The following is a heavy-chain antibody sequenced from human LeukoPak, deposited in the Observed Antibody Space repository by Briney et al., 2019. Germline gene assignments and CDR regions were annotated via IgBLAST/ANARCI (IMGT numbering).Heavy chain of an antibody. Sequence: SGGSLRLSCAASGFTFSSYWMHWVRQAPGKGPVWVSRINSDGSSTSYADSVKGRFTISRDNAKNTLYLQMNSLRAEDTAVYYCARDLGYGMDVWGKGTTVTVSS. J-gene: IGHJ6*04. CDR1: GFTFSSYW. D-gene: IGHD7-27*01. CDR2: INSDGSST. CDR3: ARDLGYGMDV. V-gene: IGHV3-74*01.